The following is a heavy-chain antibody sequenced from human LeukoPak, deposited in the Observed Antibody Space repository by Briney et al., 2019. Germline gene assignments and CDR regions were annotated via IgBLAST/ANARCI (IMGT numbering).Heavy chain of an antibody. J-gene: IGHJ4*02. Sequence: PSETLSLTCTVSGGSISSYYWSWIRQPPGKGLEWIGYIYYSGSTNYNPSLKSRVTISVDTSKNQFSLKLSSVTAADTAVYYCAGTLRSVVTFAGFAPRYWGQGTLVTVSS. CDR2: IYYSGST. D-gene: IGHD2-21*02. V-gene: IGHV4-59*12. CDR1: GGSISSYY. CDR3: AGTLRSVVTFAGFAPRY.